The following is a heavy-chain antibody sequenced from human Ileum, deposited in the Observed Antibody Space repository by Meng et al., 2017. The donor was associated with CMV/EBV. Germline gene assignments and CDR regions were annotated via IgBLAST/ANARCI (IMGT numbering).Heavy chain of an antibody. V-gene: IGHV1-2*02. J-gene: IGHJ4*02. CDR1: GYIFNDYY. CDR3: ATLGARDFDN. CDR2: ISTRTGET. D-gene: IGHD1-26*01. Sequence: ASVKVSCKAYGYIFNDYYIHWVRQAPGQGLEGMGWISTRTGETKYAQKFQGRVTMTRDTSVRMAYLEVRSLRSDDTALYYCATLGARDFDNWGQGTRVT.